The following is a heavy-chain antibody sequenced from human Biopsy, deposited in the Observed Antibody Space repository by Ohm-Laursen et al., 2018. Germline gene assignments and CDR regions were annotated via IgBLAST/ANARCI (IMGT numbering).Heavy chain of an antibody. J-gene: IGHJ6*02. CDR2: INHSGRT. V-gene: IGHV4-34*01. D-gene: IGHD3-22*01. CDR3: VRGVDYYDPYHYYALDV. CDR1: SESFNGCY. Sequence: SETLSLTCSVYSESFNGCYWSWIRQTPGKGLEWIGEINHSGRTNYNPSLKSRVTISVDTSKNQFSLKVRSVTAADTAVYYCVRGVDYYDPYHYYALDVWGQGTTVTVSS.